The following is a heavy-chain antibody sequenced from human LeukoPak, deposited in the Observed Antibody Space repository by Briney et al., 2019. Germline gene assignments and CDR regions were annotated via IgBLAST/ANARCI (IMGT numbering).Heavy chain of an antibody. CDR1: GGSFSGYY. V-gene: IGHV4-34*01. D-gene: IGHD6-6*01. CDR2: INHSGST. CDR3: ARRWSIAARRDY. J-gene: IGHJ4*02. Sequence: SETLSLTCAVYGGSFSGYYWSWIRQPPGKVLEWIGEINHSGSTNYNPSLKSRVTISVETSKHQFSLKLRSVAAAHTAVYYCARRWSIAARRDYWGQGTLVTVSS.